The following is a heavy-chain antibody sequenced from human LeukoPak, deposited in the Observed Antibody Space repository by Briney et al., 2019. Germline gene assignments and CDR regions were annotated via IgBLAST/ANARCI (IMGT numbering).Heavy chain of an antibody. J-gene: IGHJ4*02. Sequence: ASVKVSCKASGYTFTSYYMHWVRQAPGQGLEWMGLINPSGGSTSYAQKFQGRVTMTRDTSTSTVYMELSSLRSEDTAVYYCAREVRPLLWFGETVYYFDYWGQGTLVTVSS. CDR2: INPSGGST. D-gene: IGHD3-10*01. V-gene: IGHV1-46*01. CDR1: GYTFTSYY. CDR3: AREVRPLLWFGETVYYFDY.